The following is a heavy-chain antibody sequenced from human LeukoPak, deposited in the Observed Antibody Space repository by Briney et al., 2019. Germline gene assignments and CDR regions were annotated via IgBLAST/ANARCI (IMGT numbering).Heavy chain of an antibody. CDR2: ISGSGGST. CDR3: AKWKYSSSGLDDY. J-gene: IGHJ4*02. V-gene: IGHV3-23*01. CDR1: GFTFSNYA. Sequence: GGSLRLSCAASGFTFSNYAMTWVRQAPGKGLEWVSGISGSGGSTYYADSVKGRFTISRDNSKNTLYVQMNSLGAEDTAVYYCAKWKYSSSGLDDYWGQGTLVTVSS. D-gene: IGHD6-6*01.